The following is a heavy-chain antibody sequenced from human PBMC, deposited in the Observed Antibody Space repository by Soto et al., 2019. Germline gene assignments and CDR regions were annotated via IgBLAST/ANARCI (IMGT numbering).Heavy chain of an antibody. D-gene: IGHD3-22*01. CDR1: GDSIGSYH. Sequence: PSETLSLTCFVSGDSIGSYHWNWLRQPPGRGLEWIGYIYNRGSVRYNPSLNSRVTISVDRSRNQFSLSLSPVTAADTAMYYCARGKYAPCSGYYPPNWFVPWGPGTLVTASS. CDR2: IYNRGSV. J-gene: IGHJ5*02. CDR3: ARGKYAPCSGYYPPNWFVP. V-gene: IGHV4-59*01.